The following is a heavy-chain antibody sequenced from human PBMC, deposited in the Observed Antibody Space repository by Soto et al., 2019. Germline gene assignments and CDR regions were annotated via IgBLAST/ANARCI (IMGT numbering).Heavy chain of an antibody. D-gene: IGHD4-17*01. CDR2: INPDTGDS. CDR1: GYTVTTFH. Sequence: ASVKVSCKFSGYTVTTFHLHWVRLAPGQGLEWMGWINPDTGDSEYGQKFQGRVTLTRDTSMKTAYMELSSLTSDDTAIYFCARVRYGDFSFPYWGKGTPVTVSS. CDR3: ARVRYGDFSFPY. V-gene: IGHV1-2*02. J-gene: IGHJ4*02.